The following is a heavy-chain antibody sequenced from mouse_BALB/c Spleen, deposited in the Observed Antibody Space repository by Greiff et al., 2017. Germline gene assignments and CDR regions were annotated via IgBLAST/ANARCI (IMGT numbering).Heavy chain of an antibody. CDR1: GFTFTDYY. Sequence: EVQRVESGGGLVQPGGSLRLSCATSGFTFTDYYMSWVRQPPGKALEWLGFIRNKANGYTTEYSASVKGRFTISRDNSQSILYLQMNTLRAEDSATYYCARAPPRIHYYAMDYWGQGTSVTVSS. D-gene: IGHD2-10*02. V-gene: IGHV7-3*02. CDR3: ARAPPRIHYYAMDY. J-gene: IGHJ4*01. CDR2: IRNKANGYTT.